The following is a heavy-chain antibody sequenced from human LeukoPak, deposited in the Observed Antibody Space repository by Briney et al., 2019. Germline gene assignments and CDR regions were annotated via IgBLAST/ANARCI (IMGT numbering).Heavy chain of an antibody. J-gene: IGHJ4*02. D-gene: IGHD2-2*01. Sequence: SETLSLTCTVSGGSISSYYWSWIRQPAGKGLEWIGRIYTSGSTNYNPSLKSRVTMSVDTSKNQFSLKLSSVTAADTGVYYCARDYAGIWDKDYFDYWGQGTPVTVSS. CDR1: GGSISSYY. CDR2: IYTSGST. V-gene: IGHV4-4*07. CDR3: ARDYAGIWDKDYFDY.